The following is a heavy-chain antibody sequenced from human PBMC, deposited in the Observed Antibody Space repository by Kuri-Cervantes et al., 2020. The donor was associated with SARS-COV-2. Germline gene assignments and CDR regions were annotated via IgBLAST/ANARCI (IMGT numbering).Heavy chain of an antibody. CDR1: GYIFTDYY. CDR2: INPNSGGT. J-gene: IGHJ6*02. Sequence: ASVKVSCKASGYIFTDYYMHWVRQAPGQELGWMGRINPNSGGTNYAQKFQGRVTMTRDTSISTAYTELSSLRSEDTAVYYCATWPGWYGNYYYGMDVWGQGTTVTVSS. V-gene: IGHV1/OR15-1*01. CDR3: ATWPGWYGNYYYGMDV. D-gene: IGHD6-19*01.